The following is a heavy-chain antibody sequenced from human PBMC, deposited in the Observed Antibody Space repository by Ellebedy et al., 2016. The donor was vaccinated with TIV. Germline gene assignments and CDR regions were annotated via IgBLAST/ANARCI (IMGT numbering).Heavy chain of an antibody. CDR2: ISAYNGNT. J-gene: IGHJ4*02. Sequence: ASVKVSXKASGYTFTSYGISWVRQAPGQGLEWMGWISAYNGNTNYAQKLQGRVTMTTDTSTSTAYMELRSLRSEDTAVYYCARADIIDIVVVVAADGWGQGTLVTVSS. V-gene: IGHV1-18*01. CDR3: ARADIIDIVVVVAADG. CDR1: GYTFTSYG. D-gene: IGHD2-15*01.